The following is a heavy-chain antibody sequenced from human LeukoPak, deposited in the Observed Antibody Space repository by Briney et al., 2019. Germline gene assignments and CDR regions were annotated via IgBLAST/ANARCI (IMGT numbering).Heavy chain of an antibody. CDR3: AKHSAVVVISDY. CDR1: GFTFSSYA. V-gene: IGHV3-23*01. CDR2: ITGSGGST. Sequence: GGSLRLSCAASGFTFSSYAMSWVRQAPGKGLEWVSSITGSGGSTYYADSVKGRFTISRDNSKNTLYLQMNSLRAEDTAVYYCAKHSAVVVISDYWGQGTLVTVSS. D-gene: IGHD2-21*01. J-gene: IGHJ4*02.